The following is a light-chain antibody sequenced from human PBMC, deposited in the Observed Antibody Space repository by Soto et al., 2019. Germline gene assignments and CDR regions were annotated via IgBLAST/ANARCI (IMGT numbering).Light chain of an antibody. V-gene: IGKV3-11*01. CDR2: GAS. J-gene: IGKJ3*01. CDR3: QQRSIGFT. Sequence: LLLTQSPATLSFSPGERATHSGRASQSVGSYLAWYKQKPGQAPRPLIYGASKRAPGVSARFSGSGSGTDFTLIIRSLEPEDFAVDHCQQRSIGFTFGPGTKVDIK. CDR1: QSVGSY.